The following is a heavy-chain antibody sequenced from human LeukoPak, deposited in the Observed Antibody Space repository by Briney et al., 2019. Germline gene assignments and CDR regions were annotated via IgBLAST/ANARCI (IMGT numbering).Heavy chain of an antibody. D-gene: IGHD3-22*01. CDR3: ARQAPRDSSGYYLLQFGAFDI. J-gene: IGHJ3*02. V-gene: IGHV4-34*01. Sequence: SETLSLTCAVYGGSFSGYYWSWIRQPPGKGLEWIGEINHSGSTTYNPSLKSRVTISVDTSKNQFSLKLSSVTAADTAVYYCARQAPRDSSGYYLLQFGAFDIWGQGTMVTVSS. CDR2: INHSGST. CDR1: GGSFSGYY.